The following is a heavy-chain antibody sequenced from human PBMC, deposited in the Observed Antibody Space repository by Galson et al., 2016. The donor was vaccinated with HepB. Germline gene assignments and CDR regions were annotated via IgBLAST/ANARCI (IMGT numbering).Heavy chain of an antibody. CDR2: IDCEDDK. D-gene: IGHD5-24*01. CDR1: GFSLSTSGMC. J-gene: IGHJ4*02. V-gene: IGHV2-70*01. CDR3: ARINRHGYNNYYFDY. Sequence: ALVKPTQTLTLTCTFSGFSLSTSGMCVSWIRQPPGKALEWLAFIDCEDDKYYNISLRTRLTISKDTSKNQVVLSMTDMAPGDTARYYCARINRHGYNNYYFDYWGQGTLVSVAS.